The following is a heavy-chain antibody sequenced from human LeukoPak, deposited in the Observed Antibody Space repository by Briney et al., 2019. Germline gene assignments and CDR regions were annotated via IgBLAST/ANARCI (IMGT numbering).Heavy chain of an antibody. Sequence: PGTSLRLSCAASGFTFSGYGMHWVRQAPGKGLEWVAVIWFDGSNKYYADSVKGRFTISRDNSRNTLYLQMNSLRVEDTAVYYCTRDFWWPGDMDYWGQGTLVTVSS. CDR1: GFTFSGYG. J-gene: IGHJ4*02. D-gene: IGHD3-3*01. CDR2: IWFDGSNK. CDR3: TRDFWWPGDMDY. V-gene: IGHV3-33*01.